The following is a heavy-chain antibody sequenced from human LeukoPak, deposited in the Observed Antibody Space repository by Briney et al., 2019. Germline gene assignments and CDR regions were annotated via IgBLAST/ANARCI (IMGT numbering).Heavy chain of an antibody. D-gene: IGHD2-15*01. CDR3: AKRYCKSATCRSDMDA. J-gene: IGHJ6*02. V-gene: IGHV3-30*02. CDR1: GFTFSIYG. Sequence: PGRSLRLSCAASGFTFSIYGMHWVRQAPGKGLEWVALIQSDGSKTYSADSVKGRFTISRDNPRNTLYLQMDRLRPEDTAVYYCAKRYCKSATCRSDMDAWGQGTTVTVS. CDR2: IQSDGSKT.